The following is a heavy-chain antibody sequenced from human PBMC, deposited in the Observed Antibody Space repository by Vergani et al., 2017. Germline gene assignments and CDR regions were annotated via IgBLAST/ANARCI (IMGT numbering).Heavy chain of an antibody. D-gene: IGHD2-15*01. Sequence: QVQLQESGPGLVKSSETLSLTCSVSFDSIRNLYCNWIRQPPGKGLEWIGEINHSGSTNYNPSLKSRVTISVDTSKNQFSLQLSSVTAADTAVYYCARGAGRGYCSGGSCSRGGWFDPWGQGTLVTVSS. CDR3: ARGAGRGYCSGGSCSRGGWFDP. CDR1: FDSIRNLY. CDR2: INHSGST. V-gene: IGHV4-34*10. J-gene: IGHJ5*02.